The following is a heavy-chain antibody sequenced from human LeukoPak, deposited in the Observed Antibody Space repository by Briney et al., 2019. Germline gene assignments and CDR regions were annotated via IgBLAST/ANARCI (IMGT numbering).Heavy chain of an antibody. V-gene: IGHV4-59*01. CDR1: GGSLTGYY. CDR2: IYYSGST. CDR3: ARLGGCTTTSCYVHWFDP. Sequence: PPETLSLTCEVSGGSLTGYYWSWIRQPPGKGLEWIGYIYYSGSTNYNPSLKSRVTISVDTSKNQFSLKLYSVTAADTAVYYCARLGGCTTTSCYVHWFDPWGQGTLVTVSS. D-gene: IGHD2-2*01. J-gene: IGHJ5*02.